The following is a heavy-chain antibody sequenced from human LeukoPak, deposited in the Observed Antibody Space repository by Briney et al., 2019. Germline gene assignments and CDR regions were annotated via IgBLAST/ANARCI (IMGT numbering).Heavy chain of an antibody. CDR2: ISSSSSTI. V-gene: IGHV3-11*04. D-gene: IGHD6-19*01. Sequence: SGGSLRLSCAASGFTFSNYYMSWIRQAPGKGLEWVSYISSSSSTIYYADSVKGRFTISRDNAKNSLYLQMNSLSAEDTAVYYCARGTAVAGTDYWGQGTLVTVSS. J-gene: IGHJ4*02. CDR3: ARGTAVAGTDY. CDR1: GFTFSNYY.